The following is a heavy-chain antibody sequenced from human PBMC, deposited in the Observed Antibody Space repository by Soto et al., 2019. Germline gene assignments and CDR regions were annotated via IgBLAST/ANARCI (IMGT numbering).Heavy chain of an antibody. J-gene: IGHJ6*03. CDR1: GYSFSSYW. CDR2: IYPGDSDT. CDR3: ARHVLALYDFWSGSLHKTASSYMDA. V-gene: IGHV5-51*01. Sequence: GESLKISCKGSGYSFSSYWICWVRQMPGKGLEWMGIIYPGDSDTRYSPSFQGQVTISADKSISTAYLQWSSLKASDTAMYYCARHVLALYDFWSGSLHKTASSYMDALAKRNTVPVSS. D-gene: IGHD3-3*01.